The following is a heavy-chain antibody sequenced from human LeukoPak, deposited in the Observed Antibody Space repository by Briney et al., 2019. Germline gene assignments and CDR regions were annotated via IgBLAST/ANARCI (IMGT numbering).Heavy chain of an antibody. V-gene: IGHV4-39*01. J-gene: IGHJ4*02. Sequence: PSETLSLTCTVSGGSISSSSYYWGWIRQPPGKGLEWIGSIYYSGSTYYNPSLKSRVTISVDTSKNQFSLKLSSVTAADTAVYYCARQNYASSGYYYWGQGTLVTVSS. CDR2: IYYSGST. CDR3: ARQNYASSGYYY. CDR1: GGSISSSSYY. D-gene: IGHD3-22*01.